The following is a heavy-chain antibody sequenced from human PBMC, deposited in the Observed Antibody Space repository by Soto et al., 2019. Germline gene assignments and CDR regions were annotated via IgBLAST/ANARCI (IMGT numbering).Heavy chain of an antibody. J-gene: IGHJ6*02. CDR2: IWYDGSNK. CDR3: AREGYDFWSGDYNGDYYYGMDV. V-gene: IGHV3-33*01. Sequence: QVQLVESGGGVVQTGRSLRLSCAASGFTFSSYGMHWVRQAPGKGLEWVAVIWYDGSNKYYADSVKGRFTISRDNSKNTLYLQMNSLRAEDTAVYYCAREGYDFWSGDYNGDYYYGMDVWGQGTTVTVSS. D-gene: IGHD3-3*01. CDR1: GFTFSSYG.